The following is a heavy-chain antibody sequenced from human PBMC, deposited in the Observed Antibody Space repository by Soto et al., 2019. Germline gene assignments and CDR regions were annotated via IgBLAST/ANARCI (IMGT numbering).Heavy chain of an antibody. D-gene: IGHD3-22*01. J-gene: IGHJ4*02. CDR2: ISGSGDRT. CDR3: VKVDGGYPSTAPH. Sequence: EVQLLESGGGLVQPGGSLRLSCAASGITISNYPMSWVRQAPGKGLDWVAGISGSGDRTYYADSAKGRFTISKDISRNSLSLQLVSLGVEDTAVYFWVKVDGGYPSTAPHWGQGTLVTVSS. CDR1: GITISNYP. V-gene: IGHV3-23*01.